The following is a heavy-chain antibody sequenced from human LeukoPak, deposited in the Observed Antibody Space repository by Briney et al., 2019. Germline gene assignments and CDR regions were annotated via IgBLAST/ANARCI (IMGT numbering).Heavy chain of an antibody. Sequence: PSETLSLTCTVSGGSISSYYWSWIRQPPGKGLEWIGYIYYSGSTNYNPSLKSRVTISVDTSKNQFSLKLSSVTAADTAVYYCAKRGLEYGDYPRWSDYWGQGTLVTVSS. CDR1: GGSISSYY. CDR3: AKRGLEYGDYPRWSDY. V-gene: IGHV4-59*12. D-gene: IGHD4-17*01. J-gene: IGHJ4*02. CDR2: IYYSGST.